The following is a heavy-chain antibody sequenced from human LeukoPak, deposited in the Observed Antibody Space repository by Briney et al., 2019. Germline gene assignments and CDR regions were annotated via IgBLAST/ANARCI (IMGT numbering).Heavy chain of an antibody. Sequence: ASETLSLTWTVSGGSISSSSYYWGWIRQPPGKGLEWIGSIYYSGSTYYNPSLKSRVTISVDTSKNQFSLKLSSVTAADTAVYYCARDAPLEGAGYYYYMDVWGKGTTVTVSS. J-gene: IGHJ6*03. CDR1: GGSISSSSYY. CDR2: IYYSGST. CDR3: ARDAPLEGAGYYYYMDV. V-gene: IGHV4-39*07. D-gene: IGHD5-24*01.